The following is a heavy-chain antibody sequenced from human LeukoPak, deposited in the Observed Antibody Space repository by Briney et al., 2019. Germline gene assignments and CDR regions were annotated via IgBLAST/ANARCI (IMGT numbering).Heavy chain of an antibody. Sequence: PGGSLTLSCAASGFTFSDYYRSWIRQAPGKGLEWVSYISSSGSTIYYADSVKGRFTISRDNAKNSLYLQMNSLRAEDTAVYYCARDRYSGYDDYWGQGTLVTVSS. D-gene: IGHD5-12*01. CDR3: ARDRYSGYDDY. J-gene: IGHJ4*02. CDR2: ISSSGSTI. CDR1: GFTFSDYY. V-gene: IGHV3-11*01.